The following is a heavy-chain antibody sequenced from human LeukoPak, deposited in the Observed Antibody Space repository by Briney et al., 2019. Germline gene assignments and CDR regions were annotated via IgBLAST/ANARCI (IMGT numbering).Heavy chain of an antibody. J-gene: IGHJ6*03. Sequence: ASVKVSCKASGYTFTGYYMHWVRQAPGQGLEWMGGIIPIFGTANYAQKFQGRVTITADESTSTAYMGLSSLRSEDTAVYYCARGDVGANYYYYMDVWGKGTTVTISS. CDR1: GYTFTGYY. V-gene: IGHV1-69*13. CDR3: ARGDVGANYYYYMDV. D-gene: IGHD1-26*01. CDR2: IIPIFGTA.